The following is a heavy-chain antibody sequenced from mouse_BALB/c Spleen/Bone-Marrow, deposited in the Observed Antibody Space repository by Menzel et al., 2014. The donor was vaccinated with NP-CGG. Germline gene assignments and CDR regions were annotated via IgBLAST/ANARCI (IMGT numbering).Heavy chain of an antibody. V-gene: IGHV14-3*02. CDR3: ATYYRYDRRFAY. Sequence: VQLKDSGAELVKPGASVKLSCTASGFNIKDTYMHWVKQRPEQGLEWIGRIDPANGNTIYDPKFQGKATITADTSSNTAYLQLSSLTSEDTAVYYCATYYRYDRRFAYWGHGPLVTLSA. J-gene: IGHJ3*01. D-gene: IGHD2-14*01. CDR2: IDPANGNT. CDR1: GFNIKDTY.